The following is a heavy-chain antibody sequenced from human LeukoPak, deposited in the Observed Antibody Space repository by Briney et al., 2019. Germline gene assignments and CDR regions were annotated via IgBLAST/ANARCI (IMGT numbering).Heavy chain of an antibody. CDR1: GLSFSTRW. D-gene: IGHD2-15*01. J-gene: IGHJ3*02. CDR2: ISGSGGNT. CDR3: AKSQFIVVVVAAGGVGAFDI. V-gene: IGHV3-23*01. Sequence: GGSLRLSCAASGLSFSTRWMHWVRQVPGKGLEWVSAISGSGGNTYYADSVKGRFTISRDNSKNTLYLQMNSLRAEDTAVYYCAKSQFIVVVVAAGGVGAFDIWGQGTMVTVSS.